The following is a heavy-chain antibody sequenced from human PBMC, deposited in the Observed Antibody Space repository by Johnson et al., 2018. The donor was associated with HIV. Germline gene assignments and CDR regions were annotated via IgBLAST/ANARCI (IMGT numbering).Heavy chain of an antibody. D-gene: IGHD4-23*01. CDR3: ARGRYGRMTTVAAAAFDI. CDR1: GFTFSDYY. CDR2: ISSSGTTV. J-gene: IGHJ3*02. V-gene: IGHV3-11*01. Sequence: QVQLVESGGGLVKPGGSLRLSCAASGFTFSDYYMSWIRQTPGKGLEWVSYISSSGTTVYNADSVKGRFSISRDNAKQSLYLQMTSLRAEDTALYYCARGRYGRMTTVAAAAFDIWGQGTMVTVSS.